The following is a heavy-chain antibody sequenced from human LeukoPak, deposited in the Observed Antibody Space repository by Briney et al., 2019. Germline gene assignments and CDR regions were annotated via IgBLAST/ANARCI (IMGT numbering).Heavy chain of an antibody. Sequence: SETLSLTCTVSGGSISRSSHYWGWIRQPPGKGLEWIGNIYYTGSTIYNPSLKSRVTISADTSKNQFSLKLSSVTAADTAEYYCARRVAGSGYRDCWGQGTLVTVSS. CDR3: ARRVAGSGYRDC. CDR2: IYYTGST. D-gene: IGHD3-22*01. J-gene: IGHJ4*02. CDR1: GGSISRSSHY. V-gene: IGHV4-39*01.